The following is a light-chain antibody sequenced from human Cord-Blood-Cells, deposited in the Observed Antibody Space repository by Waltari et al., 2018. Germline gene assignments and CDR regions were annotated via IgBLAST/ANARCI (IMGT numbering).Light chain of an antibody. CDR3: QQYNNWPPLT. J-gene: IGKJ4*01. CDR1: QSVSSN. Sequence: EIVMTQSPATLSVSPGESATLSCRASQSVSSNLAWYQQKPGQATRLLIYGASTRATGIPARFSGSGSGTEFTLTISSLQSEDFAVYYCQQYNNWPPLTFGGGTKVEIK. V-gene: IGKV3-15*01. CDR2: GAS.